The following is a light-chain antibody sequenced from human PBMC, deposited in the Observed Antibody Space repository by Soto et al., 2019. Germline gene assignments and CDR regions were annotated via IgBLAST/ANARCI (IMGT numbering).Light chain of an antibody. CDR1: QSLVYSDGNMY. CDR3: MQGSYWPRT. Sequence: DAVLTQSPLSLPVTLGQPASISCRSSQSLVYSDGNMYLNWFHQRPGQSPRRRIYKVSNRESGVPERFIGSGSGTDVTLEISRVEAEDVGVYYCMQGSYWPRTLGQGTKVEIK. V-gene: IGKV2-30*01. J-gene: IGKJ1*01. CDR2: KVS.